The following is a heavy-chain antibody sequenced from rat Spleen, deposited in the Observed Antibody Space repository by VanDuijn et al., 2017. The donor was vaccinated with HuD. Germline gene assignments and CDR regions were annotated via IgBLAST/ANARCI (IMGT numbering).Heavy chain of an antibody. J-gene: IGHJ1*01. CDR2: ITYDGFST. D-gene: IGHD1-2*01. CDR1: GFTFSNYD. CDR3: AASPGYYSSYIHWYFDF. V-gene: IGHV5-7*01. Sequence: EVQLVESGGGLVQPGRSLKLSCAASGFTFSNYDMAWVRQAPRRGLDWVASITYDGFSTHYRDSVKGRFTISRDNAKSTLYLQMDSLRSEDTATYYCAASPGYYSSYIHWYFDFWGPGTMVTVSS.